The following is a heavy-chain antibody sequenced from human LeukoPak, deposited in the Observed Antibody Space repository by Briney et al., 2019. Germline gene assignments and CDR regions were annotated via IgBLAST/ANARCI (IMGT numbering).Heavy chain of an antibody. Sequence: QPGGSLRLSCAASGFTFSHYWMHWVRQAPGKGLVWLSRISSDGSSTNYADSVKGRFTISRDNAKNTLYLQMNSLRAEDTAVYYCARDYGEGGYYFDYWGQGTLVTVSS. CDR2: ISSDGSST. V-gene: IGHV3-74*01. D-gene: IGHD4-17*01. CDR3: ARDYGEGGYYFDY. J-gene: IGHJ4*02. CDR1: GFTFSHYW.